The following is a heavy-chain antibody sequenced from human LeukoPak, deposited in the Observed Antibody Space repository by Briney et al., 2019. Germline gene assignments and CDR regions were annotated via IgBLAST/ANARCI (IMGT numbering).Heavy chain of an antibody. J-gene: IGHJ4*02. V-gene: IGHV1-69*13. Sequence: SVKVSCKASRGTFSSYAISWVRQAPGQGLEWMGGIIPIFGTANYAQKFQGRVTITADESTSTAYMELSSLRAEDTAVYYCARLKLLWSNYFDYWGQGTLVTVSS. CDR2: IIPIFGTA. CDR3: ARLKLLWSNYFDY. D-gene: IGHD2-2*01. CDR1: RGTFSSYA.